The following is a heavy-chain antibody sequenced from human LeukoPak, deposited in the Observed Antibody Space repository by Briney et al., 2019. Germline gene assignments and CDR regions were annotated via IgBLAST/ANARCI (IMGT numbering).Heavy chain of an antibody. CDR3: TRVIAVASYYYGMDV. CDR2: IRSKANSYAT. Sequence: QPGGSLRLSCAASGFTFGSDWMHWVRQASGKGLEWVGRIRSKANSYATAYAASVKGRFTISRDDSKNTAYLQMNSLKTEDTAVYYCTRVIAVASYYYGMDVWGQGTTVTVSS. D-gene: IGHD6-19*01. J-gene: IGHJ6*02. V-gene: IGHV3-73*01. CDR1: GFTFGSDW.